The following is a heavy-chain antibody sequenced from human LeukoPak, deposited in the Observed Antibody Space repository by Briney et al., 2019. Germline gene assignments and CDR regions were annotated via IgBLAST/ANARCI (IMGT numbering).Heavy chain of an antibody. CDR2: IYYSGST. V-gene: IGHV4-39*01. J-gene: IGHJ4*02. CDR1: GGSISSSSYY. CDR3: AISDIFTTFDY. Sequence: PSETLSLTCTVSGGSISSSSYYWGWIRQPPGKGLEWIGSIYYSGSTYYNPSLKSRVTISVDTSKNQFSLKLSSVTAADTAVYYCAISDIFTTFDYWGQGTLVTVSS. D-gene: IGHD3-9*01.